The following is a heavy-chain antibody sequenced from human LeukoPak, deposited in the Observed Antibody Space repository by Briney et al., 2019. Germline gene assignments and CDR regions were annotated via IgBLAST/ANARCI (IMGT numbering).Heavy chain of an antibody. D-gene: IGHD4-17*01. CDR3: ARDGDPSNWFDP. CDR1: GGTFSSYA. CDR2: IIPIFGTA. J-gene: IGHJ5*02. V-gene: IGHV1-69*13. Sequence: SVKVSCKASGGTFSSYAISWVRQAPGQGLEWMGGIIPIFGTANYAQKFQGRVTITADESTSTAYMELSSLRSEDTAVYYCARDGDPSNWFDPWGQGTLVTVSS.